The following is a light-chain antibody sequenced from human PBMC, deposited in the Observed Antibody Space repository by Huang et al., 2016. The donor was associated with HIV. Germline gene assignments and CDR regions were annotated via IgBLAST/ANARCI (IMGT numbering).Light chain of an antibody. CDR1: HSIDSY. Sequence: EIVLTQSPATLSLSPGERATLSCRASHSIDSYLAWYQQKPGQAPRLLIYDASNRATGIPARFSVSGSGTDFTLTISSLEPDDFALYYCQQRSNWPLTFGGGTKVEIK. CDR3: QQRSNWPLT. V-gene: IGKV3-11*01. CDR2: DAS. J-gene: IGKJ4*01.